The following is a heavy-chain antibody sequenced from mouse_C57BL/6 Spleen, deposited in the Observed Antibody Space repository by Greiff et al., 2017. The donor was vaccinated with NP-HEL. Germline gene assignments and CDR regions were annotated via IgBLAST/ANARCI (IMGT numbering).Heavy chain of an antibody. Sequence: QVQLQQSGAELVRPGSSVKLSCKASGYTFTSYWMDWVKQRPGQGLEWIGHIYPSDSETNYNQKFKDKATLTVDKSSSTAYMQLSSLTSEDSAVYDCASDVNYVDYAMDYWGQGTSVTVSS. CDR3: ASDVNYVDYAMDY. J-gene: IGHJ4*01. V-gene: IGHV1-61*01. CDR1: GYTFTSYW. D-gene: IGHD1-1*01. CDR2: IYPSDSET.